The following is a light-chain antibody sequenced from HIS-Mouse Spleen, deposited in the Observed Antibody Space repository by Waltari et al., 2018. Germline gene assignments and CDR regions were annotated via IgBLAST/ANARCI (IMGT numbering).Light chain of an antibody. CDR1: QGISSY. V-gene: IGKV1-8*01. Sequence: AIRMTQSPSSFSASTGDRVTIPCRASQGISSYLAWYQQQPGKAPKLLIYAASTLQSGVPSRFSGSGSGTDFTLTISCLQSEDFATYYCQQYYSYPLTFGPGTKVDIK. J-gene: IGKJ3*01. CDR3: QQYYSYPLT. CDR2: AAS.